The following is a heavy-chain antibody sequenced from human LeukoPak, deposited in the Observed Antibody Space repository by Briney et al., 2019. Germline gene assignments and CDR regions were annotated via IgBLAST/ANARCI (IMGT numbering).Heavy chain of an antibody. CDR1: GYSFTQSG. D-gene: IGHD2-2*01. J-gene: IGHJ3*02. CDR3: ARVKDIVVVPAAIGAFDI. V-gene: IGHV1-69*05. CDR2: IIPIFGTA. Sequence: SVKVSCKTSGYSFTQSGITWVRQAPGQGLEWMGGIIPIFGTANYAQKFQGRVTITTDESTSTAYMELSSLRSEDTAVYYCARVKDIVVVPAAIGAFDIWGQGTMVTVSS.